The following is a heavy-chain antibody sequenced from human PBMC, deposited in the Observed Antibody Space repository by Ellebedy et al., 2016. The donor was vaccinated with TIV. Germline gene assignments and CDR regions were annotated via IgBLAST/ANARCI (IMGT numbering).Heavy chain of an antibody. CDR2: ISSSSSTI. Sequence: GESLKISXAASGFTFSSYSMNWVRQAPGKGLEWVSYISSSSSTIYYADSVKGRFTISRDNAKNSLYLQMNSLRAEDTAVYYCARDAPVLRFLEWLGSYYMDVWGKGTTVTVSS. CDR3: ARDAPVLRFLEWLGSYYMDV. D-gene: IGHD3-3*01. V-gene: IGHV3-48*01. J-gene: IGHJ6*03. CDR1: GFTFSSYS.